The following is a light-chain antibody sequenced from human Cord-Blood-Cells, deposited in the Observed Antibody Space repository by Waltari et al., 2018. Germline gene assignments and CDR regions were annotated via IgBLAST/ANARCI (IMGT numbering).Light chain of an antibody. CDR2: KAS. Sequence: DIQMTQSTSTLSASVGDRVTITFRASQSISSWLAWYQQKPGKAPKLLIDKASSLESGVPSRFSGSGSGTEFTLTISSLQPDDFATYYCQQYNSYSYTFGQGTKLEIK. V-gene: IGKV1-5*03. CDR3: QQYNSYSYT. J-gene: IGKJ2*01. CDR1: QSISSW.